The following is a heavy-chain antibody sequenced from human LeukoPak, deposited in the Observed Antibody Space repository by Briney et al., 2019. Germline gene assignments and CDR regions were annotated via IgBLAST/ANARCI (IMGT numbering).Heavy chain of an antibody. D-gene: IGHD3-10*01. CDR3: ARVNTGELCFDY. J-gene: IGHJ4*02. CDR1: GYTFTSYG. V-gene: IGHV1-18*01. Sequence: ASVKVSCKASGYTFTSYGISWVRQAPGQGLDWMGWISAYNGNTNYAQKLQGRVTMTTDTSTSTAYMELRSLRSDDTAVYYCARVNTGELCFDYWGQGTLVTVSS. CDR2: ISAYNGNT.